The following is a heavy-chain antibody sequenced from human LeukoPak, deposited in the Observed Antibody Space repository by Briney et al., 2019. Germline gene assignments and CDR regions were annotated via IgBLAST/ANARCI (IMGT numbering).Heavy chain of an antibody. D-gene: IGHD6-19*01. V-gene: IGHV3-53*01. J-gene: IGHJ4*02. CDR2: IYGGGST. CDR3: ASWPGGWYGEDS. Sequence: GGSLILPCAASGFTVSNNFMSWVRQAPGKGLEWVSVIYGGGSTYYADSVKGRFIISRDTSKNTLYLQMNSLRAEDTAVYYCASWPGGWYGEDSWGQGTLVTVSS. CDR1: GFTVSNNF.